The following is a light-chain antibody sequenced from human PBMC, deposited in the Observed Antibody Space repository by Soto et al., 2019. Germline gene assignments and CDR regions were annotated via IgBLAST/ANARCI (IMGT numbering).Light chain of an antibody. CDR2: GAF. Sequence: PGERATLSCRASPSVTNFLAWYQQKPGQATRLLIYGAFNRATGIPARFSGSGSGTDFTLTISSLEPEDSAVYYCQQRNVWPPVTFGQGTRLEIK. J-gene: IGKJ5*01. CDR3: QQRNVWPPVT. CDR1: PSVTNF. V-gene: IGKV3-11*01.